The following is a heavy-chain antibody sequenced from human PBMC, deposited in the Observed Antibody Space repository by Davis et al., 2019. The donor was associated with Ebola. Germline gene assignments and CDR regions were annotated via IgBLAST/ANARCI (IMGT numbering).Heavy chain of an antibody. Sequence: GESLKISCAASGFTFNTYGMHWVRQAPGKGLEWVAVVSPDGGDKFYADAVKGRFTISRDNSRNTLYLQMNTLRGEDTAMYYCARNHLEWLSFGWFDPWGQGTLVTVSS. D-gene: IGHD3-3*01. CDR1: GFTFNTYG. CDR2: VSPDGGDK. J-gene: IGHJ5*02. CDR3: ARNHLEWLSFGWFDP. V-gene: IGHV3-30*03.